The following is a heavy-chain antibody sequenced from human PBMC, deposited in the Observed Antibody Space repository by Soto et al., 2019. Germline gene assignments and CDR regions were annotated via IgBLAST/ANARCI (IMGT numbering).Heavy chain of an antibody. Sequence: EVQLVESGGDLVQPGGSLRLSCIASGFSISPNWMSWVRQAPGRGPEWVANIGQDGNGKNYVDSVKGRFTISRDNANNSLFLQMNILRVEDTAVYYCARGQGWADYWGQGTPVTVSS. D-gene: IGHD6-19*01. V-gene: IGHV3-7*01. CDR3: ARGQGWADY. J-gene: IGHJ4*02. CDR2: IGQDGNGK. CDR1: GFSISPNW.